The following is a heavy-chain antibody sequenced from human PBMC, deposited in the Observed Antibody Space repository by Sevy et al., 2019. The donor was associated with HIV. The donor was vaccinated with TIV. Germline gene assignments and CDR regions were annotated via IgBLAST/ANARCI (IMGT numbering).Heavy chain of an antibody. CDR1: GYSFTTYG. J-gene: IGHJ4*02. CDR3: VSHPRMSGPPLDY. Sequence: ASVKVSCKASGYSFTTYGMNWVRQAPGQGPEWMGWINTNTGNPTYAQGFTGRFVFSLDTSVTTAYLQINSLKAEDTAVYYCVSHPRMSGPPLDYWGQGTLVTVSS. D-gene: IGHD3-3*01. CDR2: INTNTGNP. V-gene: IGHV7-4-1*02.